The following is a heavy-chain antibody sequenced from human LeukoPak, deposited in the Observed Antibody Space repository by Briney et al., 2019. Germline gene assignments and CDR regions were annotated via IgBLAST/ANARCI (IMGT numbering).Heavy chain of an antibody. V-gene: IGHV3-30*18. J-gene: IGHJ4*02. CDR3: AKDTSTPYDILTGYYFDY. D-gene: IGHD3-9*01. CDR1: GFTFSSYG. Sequence: GGSLRLSCAASGFTFSSYGMHWVRQAPGKGLECVAVISYDGSNKYYADSVKGRFTISRDNSKNTLYLQMNSLRAEDTAVYYCAKDTSTPYDILTGYYFDYWGQGTLVTVSS. CDR2: ISYDGSNK.